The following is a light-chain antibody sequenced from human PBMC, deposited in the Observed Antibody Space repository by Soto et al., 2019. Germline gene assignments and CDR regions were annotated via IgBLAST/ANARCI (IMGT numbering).Light chain of an antibody. CDR3: QQHGSSPPT. CDR1: LSVSSSY. Sequence: EIVLTQSPGTLSLSPGERATLSCRASLSVSSSYLAWYQQKPGQAPRLLFYGASRRATGIPDRFSGSGSGTDFTLTISRLEPEDVAVEYCQQHGSSPPTFGQGTKVEIK. V-gene: IGKV3-20*01. CDR2: GAS. J-gene: IGKJ1*01.